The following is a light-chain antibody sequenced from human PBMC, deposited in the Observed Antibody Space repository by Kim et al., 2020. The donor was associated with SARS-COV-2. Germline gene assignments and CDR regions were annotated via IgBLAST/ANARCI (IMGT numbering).Light chain of an antibody. CDR3: SSYTGSYTYV. CDR1: SSDVGGSNF. CDR2: DVS. Sequence: QSALTQPASVSGSPGQSITISCTGTSSDVGGSNFVSWYQQHPGKAPKLMIFDVSKRPSGVSNRFSGSKSGNTASLTISGLQAEDEADYFCSSYTGSYTYVFGTGTKVTVL. J-gene: IGLJ1*01. V-gene: IGLV2-14*01.